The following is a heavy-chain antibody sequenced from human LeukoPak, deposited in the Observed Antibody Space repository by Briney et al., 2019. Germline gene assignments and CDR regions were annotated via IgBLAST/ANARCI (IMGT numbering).Heavy chain of an antibody. D-gene: IGHD3-9*01. Sequence: PGGSLRLSCAAPAFTFSDYYMSWIRQAPGKGLEWVSYISSSDSTTNQADSVKGRFTISRDNAKNALYLQMNSLRAEDTAVYYCARHQLRYFDWLLGGMDVWGHGTTVTVSS. V-gene: IGHV3-11*01. CDR3: ARHQLRYFDWLLGGMDV. J-gene: IGHJ6*02. CDR1: AFTFSDYY. CDR2: ISSSDSTT.